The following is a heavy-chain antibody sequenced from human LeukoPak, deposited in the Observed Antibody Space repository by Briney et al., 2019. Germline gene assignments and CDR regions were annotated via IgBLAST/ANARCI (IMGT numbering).Heavy chain of an antibody. CDR1: GFTFSNAW. V-gene: IGHV3-15*01. Sequence: GGPLRLSCAASGFTFSNAWMSWVRQAPGKGLEWVGRIKSKTDGGTTDYAASVKGRFTISRDDSTVYLQMNSLKSEDTAVYYCTQGWFDPWGQGTLVTVSS. CDR2: IKSKTDGGTT. J-gene: IGHJ5*02. CDR3: TQGWFDP.